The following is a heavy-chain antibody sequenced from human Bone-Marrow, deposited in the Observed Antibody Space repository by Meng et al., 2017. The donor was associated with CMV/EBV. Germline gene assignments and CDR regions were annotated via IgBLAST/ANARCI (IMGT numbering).Heavy chain of an antibody. J-gene: IGHJ5*02. V-gene: IGHV3-30-3*01. Sequence: GGSLRLSCAASGFTFSNYAIHWVRQAPGKGLEWVAVISYDGSNTYYVDSVKGRFTLSRDNSRNTLYLQMNSLRPEDTAVYYCARGYDSSGYYHPLRSWGQGTLVTVSS. CDR3: ARGYDSSGYYHPLRS. CDR1: GFTFSNYA. D-gene: IGHD3-22*01. CDR2: ISYDGSNT.